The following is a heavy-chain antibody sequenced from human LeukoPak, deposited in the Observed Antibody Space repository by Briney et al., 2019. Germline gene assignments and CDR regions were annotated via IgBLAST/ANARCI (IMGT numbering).Heavy chain of an antibody. V-gene: IGHV4-59*01. Sequence: SETLSLTRTVSGGSLSSYHWSWLRQPPGKGLEWIGYIYYSGSTNYNPSLKSRVTISVDTSKNQFSLKLSSVTAADTAVYYCARVTDILTGYPLDYWGQGTLVTVSS. D-gene: IGHD3-9*01. CDR3: ARVTDILTGYPLDY. J-gene: IGHJ4*02. CDR1: GGSLSSYH. CDR2: IYYSGST.